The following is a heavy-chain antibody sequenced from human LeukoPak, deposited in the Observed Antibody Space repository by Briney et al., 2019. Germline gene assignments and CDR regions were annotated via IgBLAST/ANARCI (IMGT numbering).Heavy chain of an antibody. V-gene: IGHV3-7*01. CDR1: GFTFNNYW. CDR2: IKPDGGEK. J-gene: IGHJ5*02. D-gene: IGHD5-12*01. CDR3: AKDRGYSGYESNWFDP. Sequence: GGSLRLSCAASGFTFNNYWMSWVRQAPGKGLEWVANIKPDGGEKYYADSVKGRFTISRDNSKNTLYLQMNSLRAEDTAVYYCAKDRGYSGYESNWFDPWGQGTLVTVSS.